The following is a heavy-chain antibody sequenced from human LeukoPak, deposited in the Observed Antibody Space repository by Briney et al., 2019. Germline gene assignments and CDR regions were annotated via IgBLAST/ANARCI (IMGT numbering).Heavy chain of an antibody. CDR3: ARADYSYDAFDI. CDR2: IGGYGTST. Sequence: PGGSLRLTCAASGFTFSSFAMSWVGQAPGKGLERVSWIGGYGTSTYYADSVKGRFTISRDNSKNTLYLQMNSLRAEDTAVYYCARADYSYDAFDIWGQGTMVTVSS. CDR1: GFTFSSFA. V-gene: IGHV3-23*01. J-gene: IGHJ3*02. D-gene: IGHD2-15*01.